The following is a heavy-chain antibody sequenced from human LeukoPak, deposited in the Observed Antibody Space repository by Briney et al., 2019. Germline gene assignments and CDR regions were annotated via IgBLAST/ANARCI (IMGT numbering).Heavy chain of an antibody. CDR1: GGSFSGYY. CDR2: INHSGST. Sequence: PSETLSLTCAVYGGSFSGYYWSWIRQPPGKGLEWIGEINHSGSTNYNPSLKSRVTISVDTSKNQFSLKLSSVTAADTAVYYCAREQLDLYYYDSRLDYWGQGTLVTVSS. J-gene: IGHJ4*02. D-gene: IGHD3-22*01. CDR3: AREQLDLYYYDSRLDY. V-gene: IGHV4-34*01.